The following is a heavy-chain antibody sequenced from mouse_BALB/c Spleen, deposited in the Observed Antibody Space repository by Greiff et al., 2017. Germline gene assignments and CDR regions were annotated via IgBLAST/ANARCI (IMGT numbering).Heavy chain of an antibody. D-gene: IGHD1-1*01. CDR2: ISSGSSTI. CDR1: GFTFSSFG. J-gene: IGHJ4*01. V-gene: IGHV5-17*02. Sequence: EVKLKESGGGLVQPGGSRKLSCAASGFTFSSFGMHWVRQAPEKGLEWVAYISSGSSTIYYADTVKGRFTISRDNPKNTLFLQMTSLRSEDTAMYYCARSYYYGSSPYAMDYWGQGTSVTVSS. CDR3: ARSYYYGSSPYAMDY.